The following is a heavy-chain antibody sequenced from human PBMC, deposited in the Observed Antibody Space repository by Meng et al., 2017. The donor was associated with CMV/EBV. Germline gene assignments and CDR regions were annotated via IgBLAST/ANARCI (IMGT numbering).Heavy chain of an antibody. CDR3: ERDSSRWVTKYYFDY. CDR2: IDDMGCT. V-gene: IGHV4-39*07. Sequence: GMVKHSGPRSLTCTVSGSSISSMSFYWGSIGQPPGKGLGVIGIIDDMGCTQYNPSLKSLHTISSDTSKNQFSLKLSSVTAAETAVYYCERDSSRWVTKYYFDYWGQGTLVTVSS. D-gene: IGHD4-17*01. CDR1: GSSISSMSFY. J-gene: IGHJ4*02.